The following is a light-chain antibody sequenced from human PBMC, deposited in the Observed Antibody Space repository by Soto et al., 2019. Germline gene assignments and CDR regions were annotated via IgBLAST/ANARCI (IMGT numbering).Light chain of an antibody. CDR2: GAS. V-gene: IGKV3-20*01. J-gene: IGKJ2*01. Sequence: EIALTQSPGTLSSSPGERATLSCRASQSVSSSYLARYQQKPGQAPRLLIYGASSRATGIPDRFSGSGAGTDVTLTISRLEPEDFAVYYGQQYGSSPYTFGQGTKLEIK. CDR3: QQYGSSPYT. CDR1: QSVSSSY.